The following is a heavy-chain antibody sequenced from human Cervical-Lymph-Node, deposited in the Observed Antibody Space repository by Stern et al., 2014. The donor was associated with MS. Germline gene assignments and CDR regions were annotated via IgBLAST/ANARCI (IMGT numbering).Heavy chain of an antibody. CDR3: AREGGNTAEYFQH. J-gene: IGHJ1*01. CDR1: GFTFSSSG. D-gene: IGHD4-23*01. CDR2: IWYDGSNR. Sequence: VQLVESGGGVVQPGRSLRLSCAASGFTFSSSGVHWVRQAPGKGLEWVAGIWYDGSNRYYAASVKGRFTISRDNSTTTPYLQMNSLRAEDTAVYYCAREGGNTAEYFQHWGQGTLVPVSS. V-gene: IGHV3-33*01.